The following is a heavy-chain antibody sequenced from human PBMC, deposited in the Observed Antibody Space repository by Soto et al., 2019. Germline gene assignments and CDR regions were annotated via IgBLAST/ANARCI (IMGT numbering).Heavy chain of an antibody. J-gene: IGHJ4*02. CDR1: GDSISNYY. Sequence: SETLSLTCSFPGDSISNYYWSWIRQPPGKGLEWMGYIYYSASTNYKPSLNYNPPLKSRVTISVDRTKNQFSLKLSSVTAADTAVYYCARSQTTVTSYDYWGQGTQVTVS. D-gene: IGHD4-17*01. V-gene: IGHV4-59*12. CDR3: ARSQTTVTSYDY. CDR2: IYYSAST.